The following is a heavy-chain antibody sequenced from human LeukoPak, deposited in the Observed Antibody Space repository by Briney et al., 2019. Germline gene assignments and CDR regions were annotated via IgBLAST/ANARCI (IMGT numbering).Heavy chain of an antibody. Sequence: ASVKVSCKASGGTFSSYAISWVRQAPGQGLEWMGGVIPIFGTANYAQKFQGRVTITADESTSTAYMELSSLRSEDTAVYYCATNSKIVGATFDYWGQGTLVTVSS. D-gene: IGHD1-26*01. CDR3: ATNSKIVGATFDY. J-gene: IGHJ4*02. V-gene: IGHV1-69*13. CDR1: GGTFSSYA. CDR2: VIPIFGTA.